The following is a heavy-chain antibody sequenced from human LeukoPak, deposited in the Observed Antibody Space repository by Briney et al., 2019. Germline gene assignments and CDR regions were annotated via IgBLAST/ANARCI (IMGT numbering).Heavy chain of an antibody. CDR2: IYYSGST. CDR1: GGSISSYY. Sequence: PSETLSLTCTVSGGSISSYYWSWIRQPPGKGLEWIGYIYYSGSTNYNPSLKSRVTISGDTSKNQFSLKLTSVTAADTAVYHCAKRDAPFYYDSSGYYSTAFEIWGQGTTVTVSS. D-gene: IGHD3-22*01. V-gene: IGHV4-59*01. CDR3: AKRDAPFYYDSSGYYSTAFEI. J-gene: IGHJ3*02.